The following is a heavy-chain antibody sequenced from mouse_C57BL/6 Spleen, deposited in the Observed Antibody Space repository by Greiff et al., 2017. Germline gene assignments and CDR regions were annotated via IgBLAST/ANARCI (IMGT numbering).Heavy chain of an antibody. CDR2: IDPETGGT. D-gene: IGHD1-1*01. J-gene: IGHJ1*03. CDR1: GYTFTDYE. Sequence: QVQLQQSGAELVRPGASVTLSCKASGYTFTDYEMHWVKQTPVHGLEWIGAIDPETGGTAYNQKFKGKAILTADKASSTAYMELRSLTSEDSAVXYCTRMSSYGYFGVWGTGTTVTVSS. V-gene: IGHV1-15*01. CDR3: TRMSSYGYFGV.